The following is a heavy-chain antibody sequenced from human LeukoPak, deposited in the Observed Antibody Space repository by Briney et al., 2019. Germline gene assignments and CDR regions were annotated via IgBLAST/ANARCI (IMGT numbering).Heavy chain of an antibody. CDR2: IKQDGSEK. V-gene: IGHV3-7*01. D-gene: IGHD2-2*01. CDR1: GFTFSVYW. J-gene: IGHJ4*02. CDR3: ARDTPGEESH. Sequence: GGSLRLSCSASGFTFSVYWMSWVRQAPGKGLEWVANIKQDGSEKYYVDSVKGRFTISRDNAKNSLYLQMNSLRGEDTAVYYCARDTPGEESHWGQGTLVTVSS.